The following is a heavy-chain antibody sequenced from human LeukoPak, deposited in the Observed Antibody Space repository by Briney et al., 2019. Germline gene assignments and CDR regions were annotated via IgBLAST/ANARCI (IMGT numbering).Heavy chain of an antibody. D-gene: IGHD1-1*01. CDR2: ISYDGSNK. Sequence: GGSLRLSCAASGFTFSSYAMHWVRQAPGKGLEWVAVISYDGSNKYYADSVKGRFTISRDNSKNTLYLQMNSLRAEDTAVYHCARDHWNTAYFDYWGQGTLVTVSS. CDR1: GFTFSSYA. CDR3: ARDHWNTAYFDY. J-gene: IGHJ4*02. V-gene: IGHV3-30*04.